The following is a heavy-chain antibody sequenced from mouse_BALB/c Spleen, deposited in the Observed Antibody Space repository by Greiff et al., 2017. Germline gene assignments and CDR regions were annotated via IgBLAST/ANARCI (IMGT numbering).Heavy chain of an antibody. D-gene: IGHD4-1*01. V-gene: IGHV5-9-3*01. CDR3: ARQTGTL. CDR1: GFTFSSYA. CDR2: ISSGGSYT. Sequence: EVKVVESGGGLVKPGGSLKLSCAASGFTFSSYAMSWVRQTPEKRLEWVATISSGGSYTYYPDSVKGRFTISRDNAKNTLYLQMSSLRSEDTAMYYCARQTGTLWGQGTTLTVSS. J-gene: IGHJ2*01.